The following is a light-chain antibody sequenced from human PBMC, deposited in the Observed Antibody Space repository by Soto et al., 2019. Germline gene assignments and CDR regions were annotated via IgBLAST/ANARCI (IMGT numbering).Light chain of an antibody. CDR3: QQYNNWPLIT. V-gene: IGKV3-15*01. CDR1: QAVSSN. J-gene: IGKJ5*01. Sequence: EIVLTQSPGTLSLSPGERATLSFSASQAVSSNLAWYQQKPGQAPRLLIYAASTRAAGVPARFSGSGSATEFTLTISSLQSEDFVVYYCQQYNNWPLITFGQGTRLEIK. CDR2: AAS.